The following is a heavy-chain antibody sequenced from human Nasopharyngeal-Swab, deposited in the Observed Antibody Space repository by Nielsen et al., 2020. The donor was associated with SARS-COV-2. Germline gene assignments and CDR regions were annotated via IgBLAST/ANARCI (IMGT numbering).Heavy chain of an antibody. V-gene: IGHV4-34*01. CDR1: GGSFSGYY. D-gene: IGHD4-17*01. CDR2: INHSGGT. CDR3: ARAYGDYEDYYYYGMDV. Sequence: SETLSLTCAVYGGSFSGYYWSWIRQPPGKGLEWIGEINHSGGTNYNPSLKSRVTISVDTSKNQFSLKLSSVTAADTAVYYCARAYGDYEDYYYYGMDVWGQGTTVTVSS. J-gene: IGHJ6*02.